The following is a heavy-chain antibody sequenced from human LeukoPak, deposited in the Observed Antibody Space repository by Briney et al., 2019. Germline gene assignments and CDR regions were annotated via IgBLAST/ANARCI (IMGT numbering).Heavy chain of an antibody. Sequence: PGGSLRLSCAASGFTFSSYSMNWVRQAPGKGGEWVSYISSSSSNIYYADYVKGRLTISRDNAKNSLYLQMNSLRAEDTAVYYCARVGDGYNVGFDYWGQGTLVTVSS. CDR2: ISSSSSNI. J-gene: IGHJ4*02. V-gene: IGHV3-48*01. CDR3: ARVGDGYNVGFDY. D-gene: IGHD5-24*01. CDR1: GFTFSSYS.